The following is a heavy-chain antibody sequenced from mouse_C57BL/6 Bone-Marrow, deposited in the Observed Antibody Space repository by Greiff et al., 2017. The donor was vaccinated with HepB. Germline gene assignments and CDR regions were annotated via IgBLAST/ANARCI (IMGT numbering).Heavy chain of an antibody. CDR3: TSMITGPYYFDY. Sequence: EVKLVESGGGLVQPGGSMKLSCVASGFTFSNYWMNWVRQSPEKGLEWVAQIRLKSDNYATHYAESVKGRFTISRDDSKSSVYLQMNNLRAEDTGIYYCTSMITGPYYFDYWGQGTTLTVSS. V-gene: IGHV6-3*01. CDR2: IRLKSDNYAT. J-gene: IGHJ2*01. CDR1: GFTFSNYW. D-gene: IGHD2-4*01.